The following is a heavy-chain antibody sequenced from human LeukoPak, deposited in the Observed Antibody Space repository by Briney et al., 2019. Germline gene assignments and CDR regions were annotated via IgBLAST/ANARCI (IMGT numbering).Heavy chain of an antibody. V-gene: IGHV3-48*04. D-gene: IGHD1-26*01. CDR3: ARWKMELQGNAFDF. CDR2: ISSSSSTI. J-gene: IGHJ3*01. Sequence: PGGSLRLSCAASGFTFSSYSMNWVRQAPGKGLEWVSYISSSSSTIYYADSVKGRFTVSRDNAQNAVFLQMTNLRADDTAVYYCARWKMELQGNAFDFWGQGTVVTVSS. CDR1: GFTFSSYS.